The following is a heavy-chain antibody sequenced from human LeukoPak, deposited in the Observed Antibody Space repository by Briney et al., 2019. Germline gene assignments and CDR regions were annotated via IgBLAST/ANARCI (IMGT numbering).Heavy chain of an antibody. CDR1: GFTFSSYA. J-gene: IGHJ4*02. CDR3: AKGHRYFDWLSLYFDY. D-gene: IGHD3-9*01. CDR2: ICGSGAST. Sequence: GGSLRLSCAASGFTFSSYAMRWVGQAPGKGLEWVSAICGSGASTYYADSVTGRFTISRDNSKTTLYLQMNSLIAEHTAVYYCAKGHRYFDWLSLYFDYWGQGTLVTVSS. V-gene: IGHV3-23*01.